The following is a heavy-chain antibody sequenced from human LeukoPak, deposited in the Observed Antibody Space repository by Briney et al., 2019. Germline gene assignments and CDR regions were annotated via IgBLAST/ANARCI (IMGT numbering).Heavy chain of an antibody. J-gene: IGHJ6*03. CDR3: ARHPEYYYYYMDV. CDR2: IYTSGST. CDR1: GGSISSYY. Sequence: SETLSLTCTVSGGSISSYYWSWIRQPPGKGLEWIGYIYTSGSTNYNPSLKRRVTISVDTSKNQFSLKLSSVTAADTAVYYCARHPEYYYYYMDVWGKGTTVTVSS. V-gene: IGHV4-4*09.